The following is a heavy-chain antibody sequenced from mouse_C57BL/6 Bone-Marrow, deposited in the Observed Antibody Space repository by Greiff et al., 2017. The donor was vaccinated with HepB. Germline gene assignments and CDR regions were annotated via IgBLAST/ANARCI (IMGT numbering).Heavy chain of an antibody. CDR1: GYTFTSYW. CDR3: ARDYGSSDRRFYYFDR. D-gene: IGHD1-1*01. J-gene: IGHJ2*01. CDR2: IHPNSGST. Sequence: QVQLQQPGAELVKPGASVKLSCKASGYTFTSYWMHWVKQRPGQGLEWIGMIHPNSGSTNYNEKFKSKATLTVDKSSSTAYMQLSSLTSEDSAVYYCARDYGSSDRRFYYFDRCGQGTPPTVSS. V-gene: IGHV1-64*01.